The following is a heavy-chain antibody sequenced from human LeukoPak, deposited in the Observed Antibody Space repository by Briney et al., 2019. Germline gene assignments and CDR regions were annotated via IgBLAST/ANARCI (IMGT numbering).Heavy chain of an antibody. D-gene: IGHD1-26*01. V-gene: IGHV3-74*01. CDR2: IDRYGSGI. CDR1: GFTFRNYW. Sequence: PGGSLRLSCVGSGFTFRNYWMHWVRQLPGKGLLWVTRIDRYGSGIVYADSVRGRFTISRDNAKNTVSLQMKSLRPEDTGVYDCVSDSEGRSGGDFWGQGTLVTVSS. CDR3: VSDSEGRSGGDF. J-gene: IGHJ4*02.